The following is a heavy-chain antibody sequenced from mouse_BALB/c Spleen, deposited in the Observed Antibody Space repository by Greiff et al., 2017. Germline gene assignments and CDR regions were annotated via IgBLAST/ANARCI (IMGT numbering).Heavy chain of an antibody. J-gene: IGHJ4*01. CDR3: ARHYGNYVYYYAMDY. Sequence: EVKLVETGGGLVQPGGSLKLSCAASGFTFSSYTMSWVRQTPEKRLEWVAYISNGGGSTYYPDTVKGRFTISRDNAKNTLYLQMSSLKSEDTAMYYCARHYGNYVYYYAMDYWGQGTSVTVSS. CDR1: GFTFSSYT. CDR2: ISNGGGST. V-gene: IGHV5-12-2*01. D-gene: IGHD2-1*01.